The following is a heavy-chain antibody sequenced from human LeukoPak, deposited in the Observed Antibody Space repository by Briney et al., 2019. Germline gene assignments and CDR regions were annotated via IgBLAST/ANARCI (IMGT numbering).Heavy chain of an antibody. V-gene: IGHV3-21*01. CDR1: GFTFSDYR. D-gene: IGHD2-2*01. J-gene: IGHJ3*02. CDR3: ARVGCTTTSCRLADAFDI. CDR2: VSGLSNYI. Sequence: PGGSLRLSCAGSGFTFSDYRMDWVRQAPGKGREWVASVSGLSNYIYYADSVKGRFTVSRDNAKSSLYLQMDRLRAEDTAVFYCARVGCTTTSCRLADAFDIWGQGTMVTVSS.